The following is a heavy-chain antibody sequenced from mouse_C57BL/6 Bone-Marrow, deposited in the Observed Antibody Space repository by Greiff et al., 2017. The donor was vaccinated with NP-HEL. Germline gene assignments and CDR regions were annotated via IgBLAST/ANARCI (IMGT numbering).Heavy chain of an antibody. J-gene: IGHJ2*01. V-gene: IGHV1-9*01. CDR1: GYTFTGNW. CDR2: ILPGSGNT. D-gene: IGHD1-1*01. Sequence: RVESGASVKLSCKATGYTFTGNWIEWVKQRPGHGLEWIGEILPGSGNTYYNERFKGKATFTADTSSNTAYMQLSSLTTEDSAIYYCARDYYGSSYFDYWGQGTTLTVSS. CDR3: ARDYYGSSYFDY.